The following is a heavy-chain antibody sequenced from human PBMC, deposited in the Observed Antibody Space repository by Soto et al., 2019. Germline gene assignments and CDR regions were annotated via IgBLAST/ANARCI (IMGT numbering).Heavy chain of an antibody. D-gene: IGHD1-7*01. J-gene: IGHJ6*02. CDR2: ISSSSSYI. Sequence: GGSLRLSCAASGFTFSSYSMNWVRQAPGKGLEWVSSISSSSSYIYYADSVKGRFTISRDNAKNSLYLQMNSLRAEDTAVYYCAREGTEHYYYYGMDVWGQGTAVTVSS. V-gene: IGHV3-21*01. CDR3: AREGTEHYYYYGMDV. CDR1: GFTFSSYS.